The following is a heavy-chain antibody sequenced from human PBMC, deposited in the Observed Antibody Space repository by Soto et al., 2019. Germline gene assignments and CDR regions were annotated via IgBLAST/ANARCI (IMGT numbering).Heavy chain of an antibody. CDR3: ARDRVSSGWHPQKWFDP. CDR2: TYYRSKWYN. CDR1: WDSVSSNRAA. V-gene: IGHV6-1*01. Sequence: SQTLSLTCAISWDSVSSNRAAWNWIRQSPSRGLEWLGRTYYRSKWYNDYAVSVKSRITINPDTSKNQFSLQLNSVTPEDTALYYCARDRVSSGWHPQKWFDPSGQRTLVALSP. J-gene: IGHJ5*02. D-gene: IGHD6-19*01.